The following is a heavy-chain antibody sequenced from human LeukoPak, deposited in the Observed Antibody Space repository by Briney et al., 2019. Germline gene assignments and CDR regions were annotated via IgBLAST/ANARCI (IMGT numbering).Heavy chain of an antibody. CDR1: GFTFSSYA. CDR2: ISYDGSNK. V-gene: IGHV3-30-3*01. D-gene: IGHD3-16*01. Sequence: SGGSLRLSCAASGFTFSSYAMHWVRQAPGKGLEWVAVISYDGSNKYYADSVKGRFTISRDNSKNTLHLQMNSLRAEDTAVYYCARDHYGYWGQGTLVTVSS. CDR3: ARDHYGY. J-gene: IGHJ4*02.